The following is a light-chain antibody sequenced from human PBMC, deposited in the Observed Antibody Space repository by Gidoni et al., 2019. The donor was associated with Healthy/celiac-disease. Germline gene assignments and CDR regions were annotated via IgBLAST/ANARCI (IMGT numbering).Light chain of an antibody. CDR2: DAS. J-gene: IGKJ1*01. CDR3: HQRSNWPPTT. Sequence: IVLTQSPATLSLSQGERATLSCRASQSVSSYLAWYQPNPGQAPRLLIYDASNRATALPARFSGSGSGTDFTLPISSLEPEDFAVYYCHQRSNWPPTTFGQGTKVEIK. CDR1: QSVSSY. V-gene: IGKV3-11*01.